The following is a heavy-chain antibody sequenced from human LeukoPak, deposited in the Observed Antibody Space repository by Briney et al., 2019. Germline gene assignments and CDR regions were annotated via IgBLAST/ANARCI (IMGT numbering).Heavy chain of an antibody. V-gene: IGHV3-23*01. CDR3: ASGYSGYDYYFDC. J-gene: IGHJ4*02. Sequence: GGSLRLSCAASGFTFSSYAMSWVRQAPGKGLEWVSAISGSGGSTYYADSVKGRFTISRDDSKNTLYLQMNSLRAEDTAVYYCASGYSGYDYYFDCWGQGTLVTVSS. CDR2: ISGSGGST. CDR1: GFTFSSYA. D-gene: IGHD5-12*01.